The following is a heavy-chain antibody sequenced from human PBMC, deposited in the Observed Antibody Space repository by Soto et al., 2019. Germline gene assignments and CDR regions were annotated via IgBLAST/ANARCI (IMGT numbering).Heavy chain of an antibody. CDR2: ISAYNGNT. V-gene: IGHV1-18*01. D-gene: IGHD3-22*01. Sequence: ASVKVSCKASGYTFTSYGISWVRQAPGQGLEWMGWISAYNGNTNYAQKLQGRVTMTTDTSTSTAYMELRSLRSDDTAVYYCARDFISYYYDIGGKRYYYYVREVGGKGTTVPVSS. CDR1: GYTFTSYG. CDR3: ARDFISYYYDIGGKRYYYYVREV. J-gene: IGHJ6*04.